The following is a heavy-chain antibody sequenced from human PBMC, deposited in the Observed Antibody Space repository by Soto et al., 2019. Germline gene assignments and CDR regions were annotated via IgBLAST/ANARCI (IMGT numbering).Heavy chain of an antibody. J-gene: IGHJ5*02. CDR2: ISWNSGSI. CDR1: GFTFDDYA. V-gene: IGHV3-9*01. CDR3: ARTSKLWREFDP. D-gene: IGHD1-7*01. Sequence: GGSLRLSCAASGFTFDDYAMHWVRQAPGKGLEWVSGISWNSGSIGYADSVKGRFTISRDNAKNSLYLQMNNLRREDTAVYYCARTSKLWREFDPWGQGTLVTVSS.